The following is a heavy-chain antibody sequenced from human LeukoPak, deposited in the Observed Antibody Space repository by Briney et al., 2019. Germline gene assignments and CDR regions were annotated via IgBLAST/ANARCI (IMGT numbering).Heavy chain of an antibody. D-gene: IGHD6-19*01. CDR3: ARAFGVYSSGWYGGY. Sequence: GGSLRLSCAASGFTFSSYSMNWVRQAPGKGLEWVSPISSSSSYIYYADSVKGRFTISRDNAKNSLYLQMNSLRAEDTAVYYCARAFGVYSSGWYGGYWGQGTLVTVSS. V-gene: IGHV3-21*01. J-gene: IGHJ4*02. CDR2: ISSSSSYI. CDR1: GFTFSSYS.